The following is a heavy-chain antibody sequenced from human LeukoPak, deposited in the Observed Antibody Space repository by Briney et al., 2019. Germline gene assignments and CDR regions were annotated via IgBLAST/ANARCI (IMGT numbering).Heavy chain of an antibody. J-gene: IGHJ3*02. CDR1: GGSISSSSYY. Sequence: SEPLSLTCTVSGGSISSSSYYWGWIRQPPGKGLEWIGSIYYSGSTYYNPSLKSRVTISVDTSKNQFSLKLSSVTAADTAVYYCARPMAAVTAFDIWGQGTMVTVSS. CDR3: ARPMAAVTAFDI. V-gene: IGHV4-39*01. D-gene: IGHD4-11*01. CDR2: IYYSGST.